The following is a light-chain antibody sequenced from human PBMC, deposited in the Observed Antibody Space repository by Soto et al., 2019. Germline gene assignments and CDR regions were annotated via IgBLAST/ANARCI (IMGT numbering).Light chain of an antibody. CDR3: QQYVTPPFT. V-gene: IGKV3-20*01. J-gene: IGKJ2*01. CDR2: GAS. Sequence: EIVLTQSPGTLSLSPGEGATLSCKASESVISDYLAWYQRKPGQAPRLLIYGASNRRTGISARFSGSGSGTDFTLTITRLEPEDFAVYYCQQYVTPPFTLGQGTKLEIK. CDR1: ESVISDY.